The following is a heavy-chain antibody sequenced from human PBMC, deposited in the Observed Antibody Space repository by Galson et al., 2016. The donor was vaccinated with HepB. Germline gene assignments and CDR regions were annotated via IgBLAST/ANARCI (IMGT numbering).Heavy chain of an antibody. D-gene: IGHD6-19*01. CDR2: MSACGDSA. J-gene: IGHJ4*02. CDR1: GFTFSNYA. Sequence: SLRLSCAASGFTFSNYAMSWVRQAPGKGLEWVSAMSACGDSAYYTDSVKGRFAISRDTSKNTLYLQMNSLRAEDTALYYCAKDRFGWYGYYFDYWGQGTLVTVSS. CDR3: AKDRFGWYGYYFDY. V-gene: IGHV3-23*01.